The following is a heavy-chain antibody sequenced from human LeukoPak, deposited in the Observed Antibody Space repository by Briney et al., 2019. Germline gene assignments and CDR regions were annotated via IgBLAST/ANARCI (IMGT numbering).Heavy chain of an antibody. D-gene: IGHD2-21*02. CDR2: IYYSGST. CDR3: AREAYCGGDCYSGFDY. CDR1: GGSISSYH. V-gene: IGHV4-59*01. Sequence: SETLSLTCTVSGGSISSYHWSWIRQPPGKGLEWIGYIYYSGSTNYNPSLKSRVTISVDTSKNQFSLKLSSVTAADTAVYYCAREAYCGGDCYSGFDYWGQGTPVTVSS. J-gene: IGHJ4*02.